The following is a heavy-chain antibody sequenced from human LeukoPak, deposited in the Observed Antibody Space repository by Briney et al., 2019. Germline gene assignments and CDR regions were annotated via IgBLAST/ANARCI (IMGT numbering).Heavy chain of an antibody. V-gene: IGHV3-23*01. CDR2: VSGSGDRT. Sequence: GGSLRLSCAASGFTFSSFAMTWVRQAPGKGLEWVSSVSGSGDRTYYAESMRGRFTISRDNSKNTLYLQMNSLRADDTAVYYCAPRGSVIGDLYLAYWGQGTLVTVSS. J-gene: IGHJ4*02. CDR3: APRGSVIGDLYLAY. D-gene: IGHD3-16*01. CDR1: GFTFSSFA.